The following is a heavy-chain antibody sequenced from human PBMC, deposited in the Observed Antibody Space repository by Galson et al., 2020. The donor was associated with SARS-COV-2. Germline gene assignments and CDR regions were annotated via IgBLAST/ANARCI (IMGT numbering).Heavy chain of an antibody. J-gene: IGHJ6*02. CDR3: TTCSGGSCYLQNYYYYGMDV. CDR1: GFTFSSYE. D-gene: IGHD2-15*01. CDR2: ISSSGSTI. V-gene: IGHV3-48*03. Sequence: GESLKISCAASGFTFSSYEMNWVRQAPGKGLEWVSYISSSGSTIYYADSVKGRFTISRDNAKNSLYLQMNSLRAEDTAVYYCTTCSGGSCYLQNYYYYGMDVWGQGTTVTVSS.